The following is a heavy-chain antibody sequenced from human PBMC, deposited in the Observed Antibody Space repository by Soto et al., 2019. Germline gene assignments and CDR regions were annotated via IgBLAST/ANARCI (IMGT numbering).Heavy chain of an antibody. V-gene: IGHV3-30*18. J-gene: IGHJ5*02. CDR2: ISYDGSNK. D-gene: IGHD3-22*01. CDR1: GFTFSSYG. CDR3: AKDSGDSSGYSPWFDP. Sequence: GGSLRLSCAASGFTFSSYGMHWVRQAPGKGLEWVAVISYDGSNKYYADSVKGRFTTSRDNSKNTLYLQMNSLRAEDTAVYYCAKDSGDSSGYSPWFDPWGQGTLVTVSS.